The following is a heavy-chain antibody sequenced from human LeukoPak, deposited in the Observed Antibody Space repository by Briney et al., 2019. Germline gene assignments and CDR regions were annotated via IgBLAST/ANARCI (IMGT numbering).Heavy chain of an antibody. Sequence: SETLSLTCTVSGGSISSYYWSWIRQPPGKGLEWIGYIYYSGSTNYNPSLKSRVTISVDTSKNQFSLKLSSVTAADTAVYYCARLGTRRILDYRGQGTLVTVSS. D-gene: IGHD2-15*01. J-gene: IGHJ4*02. V-gene: IGHV4-59*08. CDR3: ARLGTRRILDY. CDR1: GGSISSYY. CDR2: IYYSGST.